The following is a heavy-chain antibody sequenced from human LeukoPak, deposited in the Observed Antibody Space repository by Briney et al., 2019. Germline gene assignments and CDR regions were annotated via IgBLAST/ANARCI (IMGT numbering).Heavy chain of an antibody. J-gene: IGHJ4*02. D-gene: IGHD4-23*01. CDR1: GGSISNYY. V-gene: IGHV4-59*01. CDR2: IYNSGST. CDR3: ARGNKRAIDY. Sequence: AETLSLTCTVSGGSISNYYWNWIRQPPGKGLEWIGYIYNSGSTNYNPSLKSRVTMSVNTSKNQFSLNLSSVTAADTAVYYRARGNKRAIDYWGLGTLVTVSS.